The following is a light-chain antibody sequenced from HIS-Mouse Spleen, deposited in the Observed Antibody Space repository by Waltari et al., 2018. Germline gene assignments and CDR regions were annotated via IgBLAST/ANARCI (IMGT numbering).Light chain of an antibody. CDR1: SPNIGSHT. J-gene: IGLJ2*01. V-gene: IGLV1-44*01. CDR3: AAWDDSLNGVV. CDR2: SNN. Sequence: QSVLTQPPSASGTPGQRVTIACSGSSPNIGSHTVNWYQQLPGTAPKLRIYSNNQRPSGVPDRFSGSKSGTSASLAISGLQSEDEADYYCAAWDDSLNGVVFGGGTKLTVL.